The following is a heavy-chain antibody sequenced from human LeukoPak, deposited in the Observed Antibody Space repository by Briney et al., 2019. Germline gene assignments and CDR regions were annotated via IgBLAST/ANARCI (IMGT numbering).Heavy chain of an antibody. Sequence: SVKVSCKASGGTFSSYAISWVRQAPGQGLEWMGRIIPIFGTANYAQKFQGRVTITTDESTSTAYMELSSLRSEDTAVYYCARGLRYYYDSSGYYYDGSQDAFNIWGQGTMVTVSS. CDR2: IIPIFGTA. CDR3: ARGLRYYYDSSGYYYDGSQDAFNI. CDR1: GGTFSSYA. D-gene: IGHD3-22*01. J-gene: IGHJ3*02. V-gene: IGHV1-69*05.